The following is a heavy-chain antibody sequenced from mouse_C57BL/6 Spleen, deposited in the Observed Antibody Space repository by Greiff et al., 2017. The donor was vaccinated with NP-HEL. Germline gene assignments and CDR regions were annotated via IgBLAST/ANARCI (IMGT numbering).Heavy chain of an antibody. CDR2: ISSGSSTI. J-gene: IGHJ3*01. Sequence: EVQLMESGGGLVKPGGSLKLSCAASGFTFSDYGMHWVRQAPEQGLEWVAYISSGSSTIYYADTVKGRFTISRDNAKNTLFLQMTSLRSEDKAMYYCARPEAMVNWFAYWGQGTLVTVSA. CDR1: GFTFSDYG. V-gene: IGHV5-17*01. CDR3: ARPEAMVNWFAY. D-gene: IGHD2-2*01.